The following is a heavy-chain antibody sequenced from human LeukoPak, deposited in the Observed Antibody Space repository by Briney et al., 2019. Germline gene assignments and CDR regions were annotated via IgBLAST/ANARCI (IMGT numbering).Heavy chain of an antibody. V-gene: IGHV3-30*18. J-gene: IGHJ4*02. CDR3: AKGLSYYDSSGPY. CDR2: ISYDGSNK. Sequence: GGSLRLSCAASGLTFSSYGMHWVRQAPGKGLEWVAVISYDGSNKYYADSVKGRFTISRDNSKNTLYLQMNSLRAEDTAVYYCAKGLSYYDSSGPYWGQGTLVTVPS. CDR1: GLTFSSYG. D-gene: IGHD3-22*01.